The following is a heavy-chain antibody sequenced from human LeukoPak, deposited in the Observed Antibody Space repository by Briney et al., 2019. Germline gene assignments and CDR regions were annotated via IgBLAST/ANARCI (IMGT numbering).Heavy chain of an antibody. D-gene: IGHD1-26*01. J-gene: IGHJ6*03. CDR3: ARGFVGATLRYYYYYYMDV. Sequence: PGGSLRLSCAASGFTFSTYGMHWVRQAPGKGLEWVAVIWYDGSNKYYADSVKGRLTISRDNSKNTLYLQMNSLRAEDTAVYYCARGFVGATLRYYYYYYMDVWGKGTTVTVSS. CDR1: GFTFSTYG. CDR2: IWYDGSNK. V-gene: IGHV3-33*01.